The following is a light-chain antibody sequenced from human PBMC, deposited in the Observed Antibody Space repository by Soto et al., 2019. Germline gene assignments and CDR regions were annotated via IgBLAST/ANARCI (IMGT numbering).Light chain of an antibody. J-gene: IGKJ1*01. V-gene: IGKV1-5*01. CDR2: DAS. CDR1: QSISKW. Sequence: DIQMTQSPSTLSASIGDRVSITCRASQSISKWLAWHQQKPGKAPKLLIYDASTLQSGVPPRFSGSGSGTEFTLTIRSLQPDDIATYYCQQYSSYSAWTFDEGTKVEIK. CDR3: QQYSSYSAWT.